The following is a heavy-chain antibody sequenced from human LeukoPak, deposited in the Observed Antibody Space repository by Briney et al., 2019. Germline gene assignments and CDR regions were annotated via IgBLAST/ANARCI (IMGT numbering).Heavy chain of an antibody. CDR3: ARSVAAAGYYFDY. D-gene: IGHD6-13*01. Sequence: PSETLSLTCTVSGGSISTYYWSWIRQPPGKGLECIGYIYYSGSTNYNPSFKGRVTISVDTSKNQFSLKLSSLTAADTAVYYCARSVAAAGYYFDYWGQGTLVTVSS. J-gene: IGHJ4*02. V-gene: IGHV4-59*08. CDR1: GGSISTYY. CDR2: IYYSGST.